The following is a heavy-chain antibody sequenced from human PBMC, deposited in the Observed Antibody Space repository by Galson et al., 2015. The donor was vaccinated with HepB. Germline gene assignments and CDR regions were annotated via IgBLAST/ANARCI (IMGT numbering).Heavy chain of an antibody. CDR3: AREEGYGDYVIFDY. J-gene: IGHJ4*02. D-gene: IGHD4-17*01. V-gene: IGHV3-21*01. CDR2: ISSSSSYI. CDR1: GFTLSSYS. Sequence: SLRLSCAASGFTLSSYSMNWVRQAPGKGLEWVSSISSSSSYIYYADSVKGRFTISRDNAKNSLYLQMNSLRAEDTAVYYCAREEGYGDYVIFDYWGQGTLVTVSS.